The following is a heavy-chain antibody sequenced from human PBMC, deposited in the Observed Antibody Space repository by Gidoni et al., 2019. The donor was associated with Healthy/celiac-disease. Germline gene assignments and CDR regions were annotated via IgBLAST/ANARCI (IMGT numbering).Heavy chain of an antibody. J-gene: IGHJ4*02. Sequence: QLQLQESGPGLVQPSETLSLTCTVPGGSISSSSYYWGWIRQPPGKGLEWLGNTYYSGRTYYNPSLKSRVTISVDTSKNQFSLKLSSVTAADTAVYYRAAGYSGYDTADYWGQGTLVTVSS. CDR3: AAGYSGYDTADY. CDR1: GGSISSSSYY. V-gene: IGHV4-39*01. CDR2: TYYSGRT. D-gene: IGHD5-12*01.